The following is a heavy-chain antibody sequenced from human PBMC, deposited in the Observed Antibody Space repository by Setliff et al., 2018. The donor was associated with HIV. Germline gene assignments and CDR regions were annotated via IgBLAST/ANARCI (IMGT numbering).Heavy chain of an antibody. J-gene: IGHJ6*02. V-gene: IGHV1-69*10. D-gene: IGHD4-17*01. CDR1: GGTFSSNA. CDR2: IIPLLDFT. CDR3: AARDLAYGDYWHGMNV. Sequence: SVKVSCKTSGGTFSSNAISWVRHVPGQGLEWMGGIIPLLDFTNYAEKFQGRVTITADKSTGTAYMDLSSLRAEDTAVYYCAARDLAYGDYWHGMNVWGQGTTVTVSS.